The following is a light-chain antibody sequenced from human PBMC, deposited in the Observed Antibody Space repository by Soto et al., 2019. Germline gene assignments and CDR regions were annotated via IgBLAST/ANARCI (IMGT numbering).Light chain of an antibody. CDR1: SSDVGKYDY. J-gene: IGLJ2*01. CDR2: EVS. V-gene: IGLV2-8*01. CDR3: QSYDSSLGTVV. Sequence: QSALTQPPSASGSPGQSVTISCTGTSSDVGKYDYVSWFQHHPGKAPKLIIYEVSKRPSGVPDRFSGSKSGSTASLTVSGLRTEDEATYYCQSYDSSLGTVVLGGGTQLTVL.